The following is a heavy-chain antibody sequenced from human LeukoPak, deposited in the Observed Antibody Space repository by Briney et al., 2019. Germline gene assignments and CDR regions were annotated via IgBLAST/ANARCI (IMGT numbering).Heavy chain of an antibody. D-gene: IGHD3-22*01. CDR3: AKDDYYDTSGYRD. Sequence: PGGSLRLSCAASGFTFDDYGMSWVRQAPGKGLEWVSGINWNGDSTGYADSVKGRFTISRDNSKNTVYLQMNSLRAEDTAIYYCAKDDYYDTSGYRDWGQGTLVTVSS. CDR2: INWNGDST. J-gene: IGHJ4*02. CDR1: GFTFDDYG. V-gene: IGHV3-20*04.